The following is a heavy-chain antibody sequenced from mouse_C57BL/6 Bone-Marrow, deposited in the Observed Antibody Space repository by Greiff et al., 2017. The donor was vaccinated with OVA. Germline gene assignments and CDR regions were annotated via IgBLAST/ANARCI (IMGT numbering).Heavy chain of an antibody. CDR3: ARYYYGLYYFDY. V-gene: IGHV1-64*01. Sequence: LQQPGAELVKPGASVKLSCKASGYTFTSYWMHWVKQRPGQGLEWIGMIHPNSGSTNYNEKFKSKATLTVDKSSSTAYMQLSSLTSEDSAVYYCARYYYGLYYFDYWGQGTTLTVSS. D-gene: IGHD1-1*01. J-gene: IGHJ2*01. CDR2: IHPNSGST. CDR1: GYTFTSYW.